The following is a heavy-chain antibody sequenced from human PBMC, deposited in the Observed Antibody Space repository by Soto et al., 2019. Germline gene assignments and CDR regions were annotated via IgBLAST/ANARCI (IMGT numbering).Heavy chain of an antibody. V-gene: IGHV3-21*01. D-gene: IGHD3-3*01. Sequence: EVQLMESGGGLVKPGGSLRLSCAASGFTFSSYSMNWVRQAPGKGLEWVSSISSSSSYIYYADSVKGRFTISRDNAKNSLYLQMNSLRAEDTAVYYCARDYYDFWSGPDYWGQGTLVTVSS. J-gene: IGHJ4*02. CDR2: ISSSSSYI. CDR1: GFTFSSYS. CDR3: ARDYYDFWSGPDY.